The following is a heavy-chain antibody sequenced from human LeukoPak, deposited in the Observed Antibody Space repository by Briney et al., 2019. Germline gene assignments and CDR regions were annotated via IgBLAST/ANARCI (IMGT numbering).Heavy chain of an antibody. V-gene: IGHV5-51*01. D-gene: IGHD1-26*01. J-gene: IGHJ3*02. CDR3: ARPIVGATDAFDI. CDR1: GYSFTSYW. CDR2: IYPGDSDT. Sequence: GESLKISCKGSGYSFTSYWIAWVRQMPGKGLEWMGIIYPGDSDTRYSPSFQGQVTISADKSISTAYLQWSSLKASDTAMYYCARPIVGATDAFDIWGQGTMVTVSS.